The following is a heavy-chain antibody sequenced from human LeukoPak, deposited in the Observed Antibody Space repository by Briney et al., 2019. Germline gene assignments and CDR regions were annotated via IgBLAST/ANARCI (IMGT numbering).Heavy chain of an antibody. J-gene: IGHJ1*01. D-gene: IGHD3-10*01. CDR1: GYSITNGYY. CDR2: LSPSGRT. CDR3: ASYFGGWHFQH. V-gene: IGHV4-38-2*01. Sequence: SETLFLTCAVPGYSITNGYYWACIRQSPWKGLEWLGSLSPSGRTDSNPSLKSRLTISLDTPKNQISLMLSSVTAADTAVYYCASYFGGWHFQHWGQGTLVTVSA.